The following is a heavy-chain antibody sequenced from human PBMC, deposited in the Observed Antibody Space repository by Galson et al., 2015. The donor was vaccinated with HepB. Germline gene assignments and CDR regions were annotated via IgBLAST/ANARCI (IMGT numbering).Heavy chain of an antibody. D-gene: IGHD3-22*01. J-gene: IGHJ3*02. CDR3: ARHNRGYYDSSGPHGAFDI. V-gene: IGHV4-61*10. CDR2: IYYSGST. Sequence: ETLSLTCTVSGGSISSGSYYWSWIRQPAGKGLEWIGYIYYSGSTNYNPSLKSRVTISVDTSKNQFSLKLSSVTAADTAVYYCARHNRGYYDSSGPHGAFDIWGQGTMVTVSS. CDR1: GGSISSGSYY.